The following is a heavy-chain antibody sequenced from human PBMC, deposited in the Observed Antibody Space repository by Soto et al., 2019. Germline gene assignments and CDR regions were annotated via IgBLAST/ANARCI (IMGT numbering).Heavy chain of an antibody. CDR2: INPSGGST. D-gene: IGHD3-16*02. J-gene: IGHJ6*02. CDR3: ARGNRITFGGVIVIPYYYYGMDV. V-gene: IGHV1-46*01. Sequence: DSVKVSCKASGYTFTSYYMHWVRQAPGQGLEWMGIINPSGGSTSYARKFQGRVTMTRDTSTSTVYMELSSLRSEDTAVYYCARGNRITFGGVIVIPYYYYGMDVWGQGTTVTVSS. CDR1: GYTFTSYY.